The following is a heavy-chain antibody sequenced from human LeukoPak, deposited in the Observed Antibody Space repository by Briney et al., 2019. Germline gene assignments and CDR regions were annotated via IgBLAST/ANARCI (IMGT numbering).Heavy chain of an antibody. CDR3: TRVGYIDEGIDY. V-gene: IGHV3-7*04. CDR2: IKQDGSKK. J-gene: IGHJ4*02. CDR1: GFTFSSYA. D-gene: IGHD5-24*01. Sequence: GGSLRLSCAASGFTFSSYAMSWVRQAPGKGLEWVANIKQDGSKKSYVDSVKGRFTISRDNAKNSLYLQMNSLRAEATAIYYCTRVGYIDEGIDYWGQGTLVTVSS.